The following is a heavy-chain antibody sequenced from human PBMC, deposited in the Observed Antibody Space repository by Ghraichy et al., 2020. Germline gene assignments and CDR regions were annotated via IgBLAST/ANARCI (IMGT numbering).Heavy chain of an antibody. D-gene: IGHD3-9*01. V-gene: IGHV3-21*01. CDR1: GFTFSSYS. J-gene: IGHJ4*02. Sequence: GGSLRLSCAASGFTFSSYSMNWVRQAPGKGLEWVSSISSSSSYIYYADSVKGRFTISRDNAKNSLYLQMNSLRAEDTAVYYCARDTDILTGYYNTMIDYWGQGTLVTVSS. CDR2: ISSSSSYI. CDR3: ARDTDILTGYYNTMIDY.